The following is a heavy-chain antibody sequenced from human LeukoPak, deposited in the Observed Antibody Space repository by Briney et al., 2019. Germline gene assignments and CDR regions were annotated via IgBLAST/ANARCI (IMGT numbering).Heavy chain of an antibody. CDR3: AKDPSIAVAGRDY. Sequence: GGSLGLSCAASGFTFSNHAMSWVRQAPGKGLEWVSSISGGGDRINYADSVKGRFTISRDNSKNTLYLQMNSLRAEDTAVYYCAKDPSIAVAGRDYWGQGTLVTVSS. D-gene: IGHD6-19*01. CDR2: ISGGGDRI. V-gene: IGHV3-23*01. J-gene: IGHJ4*02. CDR1: GFTFSNHA.